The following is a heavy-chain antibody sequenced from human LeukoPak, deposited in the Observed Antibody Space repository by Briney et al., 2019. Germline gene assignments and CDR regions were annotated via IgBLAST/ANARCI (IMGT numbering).Heavy chain of an antibody. Sequence: PSETLSLTCTVSGGSISSYYWSWIRQPPGKGLEWIGYIYYSGSTNYNPSLKSRVTISVDTSKNQFSLKLSSVTAADTAAYYCAREVPRSSSWYYYYYYGMDVWGQGTTVTVSS. CDR3: AREVPRSSSWYYYYYYGMDV. CDR2: IYYSGST. D-gene: IGHD6-13*01. V-gene: IGHV4-59*01. CDR1: GGSISSYY. J-gene: IGHJ6*02.